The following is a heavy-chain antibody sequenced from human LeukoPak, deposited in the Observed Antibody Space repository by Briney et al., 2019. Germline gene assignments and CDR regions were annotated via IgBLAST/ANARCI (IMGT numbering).Heavy chain of an antibody. Sequence: GSLRLSCAASGFTFSNFAISWVRQAPGKGLEWASSIDGSGGSTDYAESVKGRFTISRDNSKNTLYLQMNSLRVEDTADYYCAKEYYYNHYMDIWGKGTTVTVSS. CDR1: GFTFSNFA. CDR3: AKEYYYNHYMDI. J-gene: IGHJ6*03. V-gene: IGHV3-23*01. CDR2: IDGSGGST.